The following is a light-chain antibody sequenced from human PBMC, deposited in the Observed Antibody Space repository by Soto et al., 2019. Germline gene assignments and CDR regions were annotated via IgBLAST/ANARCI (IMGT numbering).Light chain of an antibody. J-gene: IGKJ4*01. CDR3: QQYSNWLT. Sequence: EIVMTQSPDALSVSPGEGATLSCRASQTVSNNLAWYQQKRGQAPRLLIYDASTRATGTPAMFSGSGSGAEFTLIISRLQSEDFAVYYRQQYSNWLTFGGGTKVDIK. V-gene: IGKV3-15*01. CDR1: QTVSNN. CDR2: DAS.